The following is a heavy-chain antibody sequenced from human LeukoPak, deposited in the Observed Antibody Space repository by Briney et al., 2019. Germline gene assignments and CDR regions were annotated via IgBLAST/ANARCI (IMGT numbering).Heavy chain of an antibody. Sequence: SETLSLTCTVSGDSISSSSYYWGWIRQPPGKGLEWIGSIYYSGSTYYNPSLKSRVTISVDTSKNQFSLKLSPVTAADTTVYYCARHNVVYYDSSGSFDYWGQGTLVTVSS. J-gene: IGHJ4*02. V-gene: IGHV4-39*01. CDR2: IYYSGST. D-gene: IGHD3-22*01. CDR1: GDSISSSSYY. CDR3: ARHNVVYYDSSGSFDY.